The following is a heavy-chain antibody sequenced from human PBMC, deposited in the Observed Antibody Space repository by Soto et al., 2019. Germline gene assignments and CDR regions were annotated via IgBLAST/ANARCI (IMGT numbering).Heavy chain of an antibody. CDR3: ARDFVVGGPTINYYYGMDV. J-gene: IGHJ6*02. Sequence: GGSLRLSCAASGFTFSTYSMNWVRQAPGKGLEWISYISDSSGTKYYADSVKGRFIISRDNAQNSLYLQMTSLRAEDAAVYYCARDFVVGGPTINYYYGMDVWGQGTTVPVSS. D-gene: IGHD1-26*01. CDR1: GFTFSTYS. CDR2: ISDSSGTK. V-gene: IGHV3-48*01.